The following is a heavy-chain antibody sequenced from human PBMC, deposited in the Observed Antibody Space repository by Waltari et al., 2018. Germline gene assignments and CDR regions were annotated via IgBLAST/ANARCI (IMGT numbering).Heavy chain of an antibody. V-gene: IGHV3-30*04. J-gene: IGHJ4*02. CDR2: NSNAGSNE. D-gene: IGHD3-9*01. CDR1: GFTFSSYA. CDR3: ARVRLRYFDWLEGSGCDY. Sequence: QVQLVESGGGVVQPGRSLRLSCAASGFTFSSYAMHWVRQAPGKGLEWVAVNSNAGSNEYDAGSRKSRFTFSRDNSKNTLYLQMNSPRAEATAVDYCARVRLRYFDWLEGSGCDYGGQGTLVTVSS.